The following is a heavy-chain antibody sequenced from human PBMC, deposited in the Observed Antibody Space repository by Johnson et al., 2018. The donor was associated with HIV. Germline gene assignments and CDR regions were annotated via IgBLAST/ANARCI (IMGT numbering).Heavy chain of an antibody. D-gene: IGHD3-16*02. CDR3: STDQAGDYVWGSYRYAFDI. CDR1: GFTFSSAW. Sequence: EVQLVESGGGVVQPGRSLRLSCAASGFTFSSAWMSWVRQAPGKALEWVGRIKSKTDGGTTDYAAPVTGRFTISRDDSKNALFLQMNSLKTEDTAVYFCSTDQAGDYVWGSYRYAFDIWGQGTKVTVSS. J-gene: IGHJ3*02. CDR2: IKSKTDGGTT. V-gene: IGHV3-15*01.